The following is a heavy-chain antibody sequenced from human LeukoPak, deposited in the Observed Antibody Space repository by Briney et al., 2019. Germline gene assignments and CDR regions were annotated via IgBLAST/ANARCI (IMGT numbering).Heavy chain of an antibody. CDR1: GFTFNIFS. CDR2: IGSSGDGAI. D-gene: IGHD2-15*01. CDR3: ARGVGYCSGGRCYNWFDS. Sequence: GGSLRLSCAASGFTFNIFSMNWVRQAPGKGLEWLSYIGSSGDGAIFYRDSVKGRFTVSRDNVKNSLYLQMDSLRDEDTAVYYCARGVGYCSGGRCYNWFDSWGQGTLVTVSS. V-gene: IGHV3-48*02. J-gene: IGHJ5*01.